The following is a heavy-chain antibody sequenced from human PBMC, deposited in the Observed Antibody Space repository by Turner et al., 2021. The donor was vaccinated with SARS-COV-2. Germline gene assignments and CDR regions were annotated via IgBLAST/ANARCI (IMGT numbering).Heavy chain of an antibody. CDR3: ARDYHFDY. CDR1: GFTFINYA. Sequence: EVQLLESGGGLVQPGGSLRLSCAASGFTFINYAMSWVRQAPGKGLEWVSAISGSGGSTYYADSVKGRFTISRDNAKNSLYLQMNSLRAEDTAVYYCARDYHFDYWGQGTLVTVSS. CDR2: ISGSGGST. V-gene: IGHV3-23*01. J-gene: IGHJ4*02.